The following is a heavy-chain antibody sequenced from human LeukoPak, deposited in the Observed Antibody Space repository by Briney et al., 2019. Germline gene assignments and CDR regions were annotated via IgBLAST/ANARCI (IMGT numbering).Heavy chain of an antibody. J-gene: IGHJ5*02. V-gene: IGHV4-34*01. CDR3: ARAARDDWVDP. CDR1: GGSFSGYY. Sequence: SETLSLTCAVYGGSFSGYYWSWIRQPPGKGLECIGEINHSGRTNYNPSLKSRVTISVDTSKNQCSLKLSSVTAADTAVYYCARAARDDWVDPWGQGTLVTVSS. CDR2: INHSGRT.